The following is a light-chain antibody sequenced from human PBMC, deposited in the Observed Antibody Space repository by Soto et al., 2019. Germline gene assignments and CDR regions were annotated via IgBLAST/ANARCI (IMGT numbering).Light chain of an antibody. CDR1: SSDIGAYNY. J-gene: IGLJ1*01. Sequence: QSALTQPASVSGSPGQSITISCTGSSSDIGAYNYVSWFQQYPGKAPKLIISEVSNRPSGVSNRFSGSKSGTAASLTISGLQTEDAADYFCFSFTTDWTHVFGNGTKGTVL. CDR2: EVS. CDR3: FSFTTDWTHV. V-gene: IGLV2-14*01.